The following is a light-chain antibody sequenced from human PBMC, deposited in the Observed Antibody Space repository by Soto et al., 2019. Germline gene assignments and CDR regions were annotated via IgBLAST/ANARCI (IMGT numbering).Light chain of an antibody. J-gene: IGLJ2*01. V-gene: IGLV1-40*01. CDR2: ANS. CDR1: RSNIGAGYD. CDR3: QSYDSSLSVV. Sequence: QSVLTQPPSVSGASGQRVTISCTGSRSNIGAGYDVHWYQQLPGTAPKVLIYANSNRPSGVPDRFSGSKSGTSASLAITGLQAEDEADYYCQSYDSSLSVVFGGGTKLTVL.